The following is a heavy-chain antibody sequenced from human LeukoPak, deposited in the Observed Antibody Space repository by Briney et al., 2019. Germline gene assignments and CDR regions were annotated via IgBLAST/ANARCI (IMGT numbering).Heavy chain of an antibody. CDR1: GGTVSSYA. CDR3: ARGIAVAGTGDGDY. CDR2: TIPILGIA. Sequence: ASVKVSCKASGGTVSSYAISWVRQAPGQGLEWMGRTIPILGIANYAQKFQGRVTITADKSTSTAYMELSSLRSEDTAVYYCARGIAVAGTGDGDYWGQGTLVTVSS. V-gene: IGHV1-69*04. J-gene: IGHJ4*02. D-gene: IGHD6-19*01.